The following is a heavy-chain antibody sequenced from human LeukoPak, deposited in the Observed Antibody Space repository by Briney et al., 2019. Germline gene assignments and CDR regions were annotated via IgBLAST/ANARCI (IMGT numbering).Heavy chain of an antibody. CDR2: ISGSGGST. Sequence: GGSLRLSCAASGFTFSSYAMSWVRQAPGKGLEWVSVISGSGGSTYNADSVKGRFTISRDNSKNTLYLQMKSLRADDTAVYYCAKAPGYCSGGTCYDDRGQGSLVTVSS. V-gene: IGHV3-23*01. CDR3: AKAPGYCSGGTCYDD. J-gene: IGHJ4*02. CDR1: GFTFSSYA. D-gene: IGHD2-15*01.